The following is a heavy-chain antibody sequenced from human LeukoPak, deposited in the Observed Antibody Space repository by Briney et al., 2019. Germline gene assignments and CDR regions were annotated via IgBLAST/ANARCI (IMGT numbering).Heavy chain of an antibody. V-gene: IGHV1-2*02. CDR1: GYSFTGYY. Sequence: GPSVKVSCKASGYSFTGYYMHWVRQAPGQGLEWMGCINPNSGGINIGKKFQGRVTMTRDRSISTGDMAMSRLRSGDTAVYYCARDRWYYYDSSGYGDAEYFQHWGQGTLVTVSS. J-gene: IGHJ1*01. CDR3: ARDRWYYYDSSGYGDAEYFQH. CDR2: INPNSGGI. D-gene: IGHD3-22*01.